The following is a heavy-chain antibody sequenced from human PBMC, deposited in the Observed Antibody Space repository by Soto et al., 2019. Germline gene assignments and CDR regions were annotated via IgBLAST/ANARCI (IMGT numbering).Heavy chain of an antibody. J-gene: IGHJ4*02. CDR1: GFTFSDHH. Sequence: EVQLVESGGGLVQPGRSLRLSCAASGFTFSDHHMDWVRQAPGKGLEWVGRATNKGHSHTTGYAASVKGRFTISRDDSKNSLSLQMNSLKTEDTAVYFCARLMGTSFDLWGQGTLVTVSS. CDR2: ATNKGHSHTT. CDR3: ARLMGTSFDL. V-gene: IGHV3-72*01. D-gene: IGHD2-8*01.